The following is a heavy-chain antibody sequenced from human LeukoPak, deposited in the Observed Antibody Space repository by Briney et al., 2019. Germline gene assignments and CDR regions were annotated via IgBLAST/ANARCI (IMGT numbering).Heavy chain of an antibody. Sequence: PGGSLRLSCAASGFTFSNYAMNWVRQAPGKGLEWVSGISDSGGTTYYADSVKGRFTISRDNSKNTLSLQMNSLRAEDTAVYYCARLRVVVAAARADYFDYWGQGTLVTVSS. V-gene: IGHV3-23*01. D-gene: IGHD2-15*01. CDR3: ARLRVVVAAARADYFDY. CDR1: GFTFSNYA. J-gene: IGHJ4*02. CDR2: ISDSGGTT.